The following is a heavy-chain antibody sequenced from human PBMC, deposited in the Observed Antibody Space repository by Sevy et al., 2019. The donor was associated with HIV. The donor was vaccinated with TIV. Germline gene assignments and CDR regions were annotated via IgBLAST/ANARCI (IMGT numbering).Heavy chain of an antibody. D-gene: IGHD3-16*01. CDR3: AKAQGEWGTPFALDV. CDR1: GFSINTYA. CDR2: ITAPGGSA. V-gene: IGHV3-23*01. Sequence: GGSLRLSCAASGFSINTYAMTWVRQAPGKGLEWVSNITAPGGSASLADSVKGRFTISGDSSVNKVFLQMDSLRVEDTAIYYCAKAQGEWGTPFALDVWGQGTTVTVSS. J-gene: IGHJ6*02.